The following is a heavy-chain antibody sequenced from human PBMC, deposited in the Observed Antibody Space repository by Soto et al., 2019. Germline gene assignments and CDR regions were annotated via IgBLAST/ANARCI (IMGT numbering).Heavy chain of an antibody. V-gene: IGHV3-30-3*01. CDR2: ISYDGSNK. D-gene: IGHD4-17*01. Sequence: GGSLRLSCAASGFTFSSYAMHWVRQAPGKGLEWVAVISYDGSNKYYADSVKGRFTISRDNSKNTLYLQMNSLRAEDTAVYYCARGTMTTLYYYGMDVWGQGTTVTVSS. J-gene: IGHJ6*02. CDR3: ARGTMTTLYYYGMDV. CDR1: GFTFSSYA.